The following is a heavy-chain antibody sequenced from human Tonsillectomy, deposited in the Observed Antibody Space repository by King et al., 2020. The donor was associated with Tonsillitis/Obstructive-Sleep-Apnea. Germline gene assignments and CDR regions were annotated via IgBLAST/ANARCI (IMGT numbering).Heavy chain of an antibody. CDR2: ISHNGGST. D-gene: IGHD5-24*01. J-gene: IGHJ4*02. CDR3: VTPREMARTFDY. Sequence: VQLVESGGGLVQPGGSLRLSCSASGFTFSDYAMHWVRQAPGKGLEYVSAISHNGGSTYYADSVKGRFTISRDNSKNTLYLQMTSLRLEDTAVYYCVTPREMARTFDYWGPGTLVTVSS. CDR1: GFTFSDYA. V-gene: IGHV3-64D*06.